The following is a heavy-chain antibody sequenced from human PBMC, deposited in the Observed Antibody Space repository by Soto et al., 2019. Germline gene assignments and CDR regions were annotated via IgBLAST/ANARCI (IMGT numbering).Heavy chain of an antibody. CDR2: MSGSSSTT. CDR3: AKNQERELPRVIDF. Sequence: VRLLESGGGLVKPGGSLRLSCATSGLTFSNYAMSWVRQAPGGGLEWVSSMSGSSSTTYYADSVRGRFTISRDRSKNTLYLPMSSLRAEDTALYYCAKNQERELPRVIDFSGQGTLVTVSS. J-gene: IGHJ4*02. D-gene: IGHD1-7*01. CDR1: GLTFSNYA. V-gene: IGHV3-23*01.